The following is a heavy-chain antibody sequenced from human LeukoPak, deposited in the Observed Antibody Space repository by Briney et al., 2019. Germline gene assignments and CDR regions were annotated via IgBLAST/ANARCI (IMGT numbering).Heavy chain of an antibody. CDR1: GFTFSSYA. J-gene: IGHJ6*04. D-gene: IGHD3-10*01. CDR2: ISCSGGST. CDR3: AKRSITMVRGATYYYGMDV. V-gene: IGHV3-23*01. Sequence: GGSLRLSCAASGFTFSSYAMSWVRQAPGKGLEWVSAISCSGGSTYYADSVKGRFTISRDNSKNTLYLQMNSLRAEDTAVYYCAKRSITMVRGATYYYGMDVWGKGTTVTVSS.